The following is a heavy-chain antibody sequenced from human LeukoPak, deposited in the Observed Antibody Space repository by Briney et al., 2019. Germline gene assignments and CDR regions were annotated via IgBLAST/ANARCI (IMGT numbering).Heavy chain of an antibody. Sequence: SVKVSCKASGGTFSSYAISWVRQAPGQGLEWMGGIIPIFGTANYAQKFQGRVTITADESTSTAYMELSSLRSEDTAVYYCAKRSDYRYDWNYFDSWGQGTLVTVSS. D-gene: IGHD1-20*01. CDR3: AKRSDYRYDWNYFDS. J-gene: IGHJ4*02. CDR2: IIPIFGTA. CDR1: GGTFSSYA. V-gene: IGHV1-69*13.